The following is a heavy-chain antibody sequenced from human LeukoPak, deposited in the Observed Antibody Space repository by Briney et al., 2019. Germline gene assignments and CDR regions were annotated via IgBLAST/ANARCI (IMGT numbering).Heavy chain of an antibody. CDR1: GYTFTSYG. V-gene: IGHV1-18*01. D-gene: IGHD6-25*01. CDR2: ISAYNGNT. CDR3: ARAASSGPLYYRMDV. Sequence: ASVKVSCKPSGYTFTSYGISWLRQAPGQGLEWMGWISAYNGNTNNAQKLQGRVTMTTDTSTSTAYMELRSLRSDDTAVYYCARAASSGPLYYRMDVWGQATTVTISS. J-gene: IGHJ6*02.